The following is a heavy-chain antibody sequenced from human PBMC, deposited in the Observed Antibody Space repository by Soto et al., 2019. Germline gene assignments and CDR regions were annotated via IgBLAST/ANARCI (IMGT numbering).Heavy chain of an antibody. CDR2: IFSNDEK. CDR1: GFSLSNARMG. D-gene: IGHD6-6*01. Sequence: SGPTLVNPTETLTLTCTVSGFSLSNARMGVSWIRQPPGKALEWLAHIFSNDEKSYSTSLKSRLTISKDTSKSQVVLTMTNMDPVDTATYYCARLCSSSSEPYYYYYGMDVWGQGTTVTVSS. CDR3: ARLCSSSSEPYYYYYGMDV. J-gene: IGHJ6*02. V-gene: IGHV2-26*01.